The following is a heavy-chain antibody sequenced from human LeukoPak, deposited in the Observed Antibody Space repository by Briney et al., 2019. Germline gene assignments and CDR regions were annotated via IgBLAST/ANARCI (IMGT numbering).Heavy chain of an antibody. CDR2: ISAYNGNT. V-gene: IGHV1-18*01. D-gene: IGHD5-18*01. CDR1: GYTFTSYG. J-gene: IGHJ4*02. Sequence: ASVKVSCKASGYTFTSYGISWVRQAPGQGLEWMGWISAYNGNTNYARKLQGRVTMTTDTSTSTAYMELRSLRSDDTAVYYCASARGGYSYGYFDYWGQGTLVTVSS. CDR3: ASARGGYSYGYFDY.